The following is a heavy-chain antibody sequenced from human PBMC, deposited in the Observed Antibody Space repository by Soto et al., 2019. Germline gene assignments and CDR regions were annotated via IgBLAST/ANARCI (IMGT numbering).Heavy chain of an antibody. D-gene: IGHD2-2*02. V-gene: IGHV3-7*01. J-gene: IGHJ6*03. CDR2: IKQDGSEK. Sequence: EVQLVESGGGLVQPGGSLRLSCAASGFTFSSYWMSWVRQAPGKGLEWVANIKQDGSEKYYVDSVKGRFTISRDNAKNSLYQQMNRLRAEDTAVYYCARDPWDIVVVPAAIYYRDVWGKGTTVTVSS. CDR1: GFTFSSYW. CDR3: ARDPWDIVVVPAAIYYRDV.